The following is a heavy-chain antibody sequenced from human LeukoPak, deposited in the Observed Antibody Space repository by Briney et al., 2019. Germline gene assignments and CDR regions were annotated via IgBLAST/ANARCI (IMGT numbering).Heavy chain of an antibody. J-gene: IGHJ3*02. V-gene: IGHV4-59*12. D-gene: IGHD2-15*01. CDR3: ARDVRWVVDAFDI. CDR2: IYYSGST. Sequence: PSETLSLTCTVSGGSISSYYWSWIRQPPGKGLEWIGYIYYSGSTNYNPSLKSRVTISVDTSKNQFSLKLSSVTAADTAVYYCARDVRWVVDAFDIWGQGTMVTVSS. CDR1: GGSISSYY.